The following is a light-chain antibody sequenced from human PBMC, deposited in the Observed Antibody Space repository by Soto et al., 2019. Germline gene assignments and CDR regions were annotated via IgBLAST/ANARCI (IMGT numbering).Light chain of an antibody. CDR1: SSNNGNNY. J-gene: IGLJ1*01. V-gene: IGLV1-51*02. Sequence: SALTQPPPVSAAPGQKVTISCSGNSSNNGNNYVSWYQQLPGTAPKLLIYENNKRPSGIPDRFSGSKSGTSATLGITGLQTGDEADYYCGTWDSSLSAYVFGTG. CDR3: GTWDSSLSAYV. CDR2: ENN.